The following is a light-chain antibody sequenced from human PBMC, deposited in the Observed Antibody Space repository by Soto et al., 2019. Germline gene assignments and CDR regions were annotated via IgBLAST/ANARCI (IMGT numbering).Light chain of an antibody. V-gene: IGKV3-20*01. J-gene: IGKJ1*01. CDR3: QHYGSSRT. CDR2: GTS. Sequence: IMLKQSPATLSLKPGERATLSCRASQGVSSNYLAWYQQKSGQAPRLLLYGTSSRATGIPERFSGSGSGTDFTLTISRLEPEDFAVYYCQHYGSSRTFGQGTNVDI. CDR1: QGVSSNY.